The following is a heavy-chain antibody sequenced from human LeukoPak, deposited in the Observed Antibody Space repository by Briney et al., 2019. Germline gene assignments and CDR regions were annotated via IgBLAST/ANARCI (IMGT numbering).Heavy chain of an antibody. CDR3: ARDLDILTGYFEFDP. CDR1: GGTFSSYA. J-gene: IGHJ5*02. CDR2: INPNSGGT. Sequence: AASVKVSCKASGGTFSSYAISWVRQAPGQGLEWMGWINPNSGGTNYAQKFQGRVTMTRDTSISTAYMELSRLRSDDTAVYYCARDLDILTGYFEFDPWGQGTLVTVSS. V-gene: IGHV1-2*02. D-gene: IGHD3-9*01.